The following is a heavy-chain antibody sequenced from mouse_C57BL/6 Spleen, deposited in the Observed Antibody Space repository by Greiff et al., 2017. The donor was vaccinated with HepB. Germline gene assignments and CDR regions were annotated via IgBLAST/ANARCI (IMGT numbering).Heavy chain of an antibody. CDR3: ARGHRVSYYAMDY. D-gene: IGHD3-1*01. V-gene: IGHV3-6*01. CDR2: ISYDGSN. J-gene: IGHJ4*01. Sequence: VQLKESGPGLVKPSQSLSLTCSVTGYSITSGYYWNWIRQFPGNKLEWMGYISYDGSNNYNPSLKNRISITRDTSKNQFFLKLNSVTTEDTATYYCARGHRVSYYAMDYWGQGTSVTVSS. CDR1: GYSITSGYY.